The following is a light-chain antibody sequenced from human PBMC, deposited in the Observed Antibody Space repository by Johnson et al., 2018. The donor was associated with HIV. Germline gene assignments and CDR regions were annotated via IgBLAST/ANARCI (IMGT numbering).Light chain of an antibody. CDR3: GTWDSSLYAYV. J-gene: IGLJ1*01. V-gene: IGLV1-51*01. Sequence: QLVLTQPPSVSAAPGQRVTISCSGSSSNIGNNYVSWYQHLPGTAPKLLIYDNNKRPSGIPDRFSGSKSGTSATLGITGLQTGDEADYYCGTWDSSLYAYVFGTGTKVTAL. CDR2: DNN. CDR1: SSNIGNNY.